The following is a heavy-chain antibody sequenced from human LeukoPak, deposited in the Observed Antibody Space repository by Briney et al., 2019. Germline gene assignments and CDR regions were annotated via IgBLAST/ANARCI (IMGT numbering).Heavy chain of an antibody. V-gene: IGHV1-8*01. CDR2: MNPNSGNT. D-gene: IGHD3-22*01. CDR1: EYTFTSYD. J-gene: IGHJ4*02. Sequence: ASVKVSCKASEYTFTSYDINWVRQATGQGLEWMGWMNPNSGNTGYAQKFQGRVTMTRNTSISTAYMELSSLRSEDTAVYYCARAFGAMIVSAVEFDYWGQGTLVTVSS. CDR3: ARAFGAMIVSAVEFDY.